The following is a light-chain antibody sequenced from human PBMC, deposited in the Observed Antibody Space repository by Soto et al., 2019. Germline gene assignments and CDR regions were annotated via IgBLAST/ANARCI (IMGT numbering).Light chain of an antibody. CDR2: GAS. CDR1: QGIRND. Sequence: AIQMTQSPSSLSASVGDRVTITCRASQGIRNDLGWYQQKPGKAPKLLIYGASSLYSGVPSRFSGSGSGTDFTLTISSLQPEDFATYYCLQDYTYPWAFGQGTKVEIK. V-gene: IGKV1-6*01. CDR3: LQDYTYPWA. J-gene: IGKJ1*01.